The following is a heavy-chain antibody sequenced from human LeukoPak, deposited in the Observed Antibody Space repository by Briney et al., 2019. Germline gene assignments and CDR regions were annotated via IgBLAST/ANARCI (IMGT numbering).Heavy chain of an antibody. CDR3: IRTNPYHGDYD. D-gene: IGHD4-17*01. V-gene: IGHV2-70*11. CDR1: GFSLSTSGMC. J-gene: IGHJ4*02. Sequence: SGPTLVNPTQTLTLTCTFSGFSLSTSGMCVSWIRQPPGKALEWLARIDWDDDKHYSTSLKTRLTLSKDTSKKQVVLTMTNMDPVDTATYYCIRTNPYHGDYDWGQGTLVTVSS. CDR2: IDWDDDK.